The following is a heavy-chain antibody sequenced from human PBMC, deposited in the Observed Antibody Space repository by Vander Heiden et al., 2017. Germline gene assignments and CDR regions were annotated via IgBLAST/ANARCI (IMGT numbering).Heavy chain of an antibody. D-gene: IGHD3-22*01. CDR3: AKQMTMVAVVIKDAFDI. V-gene: IGHV3-23*01. CDR2: ISGSGSST. Sequence: EVQLLESGGALVQPGGSLRLSCAASGFTFSSYAMSWVRQAPGKGLEWVSSISGSGSSTSYADSVKGRFTVSRDNSKNRLYLQMNSLRAEDTAMYYCAKQMTMVAVVIKDAFDIWGQGTMVTVSS. J-gene: IGHJ3*02. CDR1: GFTFSSYA.